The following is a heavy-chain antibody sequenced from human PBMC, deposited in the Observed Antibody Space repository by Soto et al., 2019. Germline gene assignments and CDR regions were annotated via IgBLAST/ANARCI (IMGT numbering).Heavy chain of an antibody. V-gene: IGHV3-30*18. J-gene: IGHJ3*02. CDR3: AKAGVYSTCESI. CDR1: GFTFSSYG. D-gene: IGHD1-26*01. CDR2: ISYDGSNK. Sequence: QVQLVESGGGVVQPGRSLRLSCAASGFTFSSYGMHWVRQAPGKGLEWVAVISYDGSNKYYADSVKGRFTISRDNSKNTLYLQMNSLSAEDTAVYYCAKAGVYSTCESIWGQGPMVTVSS.